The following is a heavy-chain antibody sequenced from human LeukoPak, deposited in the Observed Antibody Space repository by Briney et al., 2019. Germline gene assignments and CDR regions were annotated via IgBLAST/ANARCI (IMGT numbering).Heavy chain of an antibody. J-gene: IGHJ4*02. CDR3: ARDHQEYCSGGSCTYFDY. V-gene: IGHV4-38-2*02. Sequence: SETLSLTCTVSGYSISSGYYWGWIRQPPGKGLEWIGSIYHSGTTYYNPSLKSRVTISVDTSKNQFSLKLRKLSSVTSADTAVYYCARDHQEYCSGGSCTYFDYWGQGTLVTVSS. CDR1: GYSISSGYY. CDR2: IYHSGTT. D-gene: IGHD2-15*01.